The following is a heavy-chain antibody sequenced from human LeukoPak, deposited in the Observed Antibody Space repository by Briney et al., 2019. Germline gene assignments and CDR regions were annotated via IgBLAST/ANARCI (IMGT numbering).Heavy chain of an antibody. V-gene: IGHV4-34*01. CDR1: GGSFSGYH. CDR2: INPSGST. CDR3: ARGRHDITMIVVVMTSVSYYLDV. D-gene: IGHD3-22*01. Sequence: PSETLSLTCAVYGGSFSGYHGTWIRQSPGKGLEWIGDINPSGSTYYNPSLKSRLTISVDTSKNQFSLKLRSVPAADTAVYYCARGRHDITMIVVVMTSVSYYLDVWGKGTTVTVS. J-gene: IGHJ6*03.